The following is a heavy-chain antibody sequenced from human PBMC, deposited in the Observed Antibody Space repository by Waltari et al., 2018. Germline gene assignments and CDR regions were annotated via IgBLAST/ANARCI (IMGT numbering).Heavy chain of an antibody. CDR3: ARDRHPANWFDP. V-gene: IGHV4-39*07. CDR1: GGSISSSSYY. J-gene: IGHJ5*02. CDR2: IYYSGRT. Sequence: QLQLQESGPGLVKPSETLSLTCTVSGGSISSSSYYWGWIRQPPGKGLEWIGSIYYSGRTYYNPSLKSRVTISVDTSKNQFSLKLSSVTAADTAVYYCARDRHPANWFDPWGQGTLVTVSS.